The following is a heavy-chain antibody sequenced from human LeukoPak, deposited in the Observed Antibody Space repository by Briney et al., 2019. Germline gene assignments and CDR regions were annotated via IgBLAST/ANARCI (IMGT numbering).Heavy chain of an antibody. D-gene: IGHD6-13*01. CDR3: ARDHVAAAGVDY. V-gene: IGHV1-2*02. CDR2: INPNSGGT. Sequence: ASVKVSCKASEYTFTGYYMHWVRQAPGQGLEWMGWINPNSGGTNYAQKFQGRVTMTRDTSISTAYMELSRLRSDDTAVYYCARDHVAAAGVDYWGQGTLVTVSS. CDR1: EYTFTGYY. J-gene: IGHJ4*02.